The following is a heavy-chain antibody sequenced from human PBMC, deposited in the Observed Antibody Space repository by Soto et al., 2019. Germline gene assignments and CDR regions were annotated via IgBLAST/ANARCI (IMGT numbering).Heavy chain of an antibody. Sequence: GASVKVSCKASGYTFTSYGISWVRQAPGQGLEWMGWISAYNGNTNYAQKLQGRVTMTTDTSTSTAYMELRSLRSDDTAVYYCAREILRFLEWFPRGNWFDPWGQGTLVTVSS. CDR2: ISAYNGNT. CDR1: GYTFTSYG. J-gene: IGHJ5*02. V-gene: IGHV1-18*01. D-gene: IGHD3-3*01. CDR3: AREILRFLEWFPRGNWFDP.